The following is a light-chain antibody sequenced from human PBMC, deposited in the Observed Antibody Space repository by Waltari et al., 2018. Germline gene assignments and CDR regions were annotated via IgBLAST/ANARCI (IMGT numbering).Light chain of an antibody. CDR1: MSNIEGDI. Sequence: QSVLTQPPSASGTPGQRVTISCSGSMSNIEGDIICWLQHLPGRAPTPLIYNNNQRPAGVPSRFSASKSGTSASLAISGLQSEDEADYYCAAWADSLSGYVFGTGTKVTVL. J-gene: IGLJ1*01. V-gene: IGLV1-44*01. CDR2: NNN. CDR3: AAWADSLSGYV.